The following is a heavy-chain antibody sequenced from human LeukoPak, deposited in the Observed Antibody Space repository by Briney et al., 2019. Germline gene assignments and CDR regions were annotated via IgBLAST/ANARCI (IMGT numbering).Heavy chain of an antibody. CDR3: ARESYYGSGSYFQYFDN. V-gene: IGHV3-48*04. CDR1: GGSISSSSYY. J-gene: IGHJ4*02. D-gene: IGHD3-10*01. Sequence: PSETLSLTCTVSGGSISSSSYYWGWVRQAPGKGLEWVSYISRSSSTIYYADSVKGRFTISRDNAKNSLYLQMNSLRAEDTAVYYCARESYYGSGSYFQYFDNWGQGTLVTVS. CDR2: ISRSSSTI.